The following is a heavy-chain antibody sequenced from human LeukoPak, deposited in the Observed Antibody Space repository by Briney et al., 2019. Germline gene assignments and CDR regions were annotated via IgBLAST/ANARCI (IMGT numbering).Heavy chain of an antibody. J-gene: IGHJ4*02. V-gene: IGHV3-30*02. CDR2: IRYDGSHK. D-gene: IGHD3-22*01. CDR1: GLSLGTVG. Sequence: GDALRLACGGSGLSLGTVGMQGVRQALGKGLEWVAFIRYDGSHKYYTDSVKGRFTISRDNSKNTLYLQMNNLRAEDTALYYCSKISGYYPFDYWGQGTLVTVSS. CDR3: SKISGYYPFDY.